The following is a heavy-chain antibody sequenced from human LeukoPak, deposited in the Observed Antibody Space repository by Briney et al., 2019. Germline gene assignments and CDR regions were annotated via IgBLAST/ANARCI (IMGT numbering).Heavy chain of an antibody. Sequence: SETLSLTCTVSGGSISTYYWNWIRQSPGKGLEWIGYVYYTGTTNYNPSLSSRVSISVDTSKDQFSLILTSVTAADTAVYFCAREIGYCAGGSCYFGAFDIWGQGTKVRVSS. CDR3: AREIGYCAGGSCYFGAFDI. J-gene: IGHJ3*02. D-gene: IGHD2-15*01. CDR1: GGSISTYY. CDR2: VYYTGTT. V-gene: IGHV4-59*12.